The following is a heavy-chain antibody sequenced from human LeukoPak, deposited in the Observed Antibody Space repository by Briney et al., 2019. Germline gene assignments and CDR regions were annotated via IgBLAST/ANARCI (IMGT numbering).Heavy chain of an antibody. Sequence: GGSLRLSCAASGFTFRSYWMHWVRQAPGKGLVWVSLINSDGSSTNYADSVKGRFTISRDNAKNTLYLQMNSLRAGDTAVYYCARGPSRVDVWGQGNTVTVSS. CDR1: GFTFRSYW. CDR3: ARGPSRVDV. CDR2: INSDGSST. J-gene: IGHJ6*02. V-gene: IGHV3-74*01.